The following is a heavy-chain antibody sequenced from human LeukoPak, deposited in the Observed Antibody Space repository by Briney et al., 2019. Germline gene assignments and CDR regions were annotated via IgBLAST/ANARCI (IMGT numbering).Heavy chain of an antibody. D-gene: IGHD3-22*01. V-gene: IGHV3-48*01. CDR1: GFTFSSYA. Sequence: GGSLRLSCAASGFTFSSYAMSWVRQAPGKGLEWVSYISSSSSTIYYADSVKGRFTISRDNAKNSLYLQMNSLRAEDTAVYYCARDRVTMIVVVTEDAFDIWGQGTMVTVSS. CDR2: ISSSSSTI. CDR3: ARDRVTMIVVVTEDAFDI. J-gene: IGHJ3*02.